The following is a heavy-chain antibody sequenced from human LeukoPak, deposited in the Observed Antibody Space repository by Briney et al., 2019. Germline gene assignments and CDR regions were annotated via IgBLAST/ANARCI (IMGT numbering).Heavy chain of an antibody. CDR3: AKVGHLTSVTPRYLGY. V-gene: IGHV3-30*02. D-gene: IGHD4-17*01. J-gene: IGHJ4*02. CDR2: IRSDGSNK. CDR1: GFTFSNYG. Sequence: GGSLRLSCAASGFTFSNYGLHWVRQAPGKGLEWVAFIRSDGSNKYYVDSVKGRFTISRDNSKNTLYLQMNSLGPEDTAVYYCAKVGHLTSVTPRYLGYWGQGTLVTVSS.